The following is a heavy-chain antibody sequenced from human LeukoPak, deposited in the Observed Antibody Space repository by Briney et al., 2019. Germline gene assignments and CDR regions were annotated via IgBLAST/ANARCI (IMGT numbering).Heavy chain of an antibody. CDR2: ISGSGGST. Sequence: GGSLRLSCAASGFTLSSYAMSWVRQAPGKGLEWVSAISGSGGSTYYADSVKGRFTISRDNSKNTLYLQMNSLRAEDTAVYYCAKDPRVVPAEGGWFDPWGQGTLVTVSS. CDR3: AKDPRVVPAEGGWFDP. J-gene: IGHJ5*02. CDR1: GFTLSSYA. V-gene: IGHV3-23*01. D-gene: IGHD2-2*01.